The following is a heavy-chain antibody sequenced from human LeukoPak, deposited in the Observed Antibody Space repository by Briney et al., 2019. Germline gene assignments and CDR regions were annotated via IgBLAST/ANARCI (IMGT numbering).Heavy chain of an antibody. Sequence: GGSLRLSCAASRFTFSSYGMHWVRQAPGMGLEWVAFIRYDGSNKYYADSVKGRFTISRDNSKNTLYLQMNSLRAEDTAVYYCAKDQDLLDYWGQGTLVTVSS. CDR1: RFTFSSYG. J-gene: IGHJ4*02. CDR2: IRYDGSNK. V-gene: IGHV3-30*02. CDR3: AKDQDLLDY.